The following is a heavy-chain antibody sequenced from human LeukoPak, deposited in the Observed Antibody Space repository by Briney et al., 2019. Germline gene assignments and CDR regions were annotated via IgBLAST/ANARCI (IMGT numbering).Heavy chain of an antibody. D-gene: IGHD6-13*01. Sequence: GGSLTLSCAASGFTFISYTMTWVRQAPGKGLEWVSSISSSSSYIYYADSVRGRFTISRDNAKRSLFLQLNSLRAEDTAVYYCVMLFMGSTNWPDYWGQGTLASVSS. CDR1: GFTFISYT. V-gene: IGHV3-21*01. CDR3: VMLFMGSTNWPDY. CDR2: ISSSSSYI. J-gene: IGHJ4*02.